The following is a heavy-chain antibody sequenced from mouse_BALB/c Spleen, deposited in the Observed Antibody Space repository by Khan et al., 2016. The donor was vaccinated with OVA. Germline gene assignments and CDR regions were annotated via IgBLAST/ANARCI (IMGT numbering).Heavy chain of an antibody. D-gene: IGHD1-1*01. Sequence: EVQLQESGPGLVKPSQSLSLTCTVTGYSITSGYAWNWIRQFPGNKLEWMGYISYSGGTSYNPSLKSRLSITRHPSKNPFFLQLNSVTTEDTATYYCARENYYGYYFDYWGQGTPLTVSS. CDR3: ARENYYGYYFDY. V-gene: IGHV3-2*02. CDR1: GYSITSGYA. J-gene: IGHJ2*01. CDR2: ISYSGGT.